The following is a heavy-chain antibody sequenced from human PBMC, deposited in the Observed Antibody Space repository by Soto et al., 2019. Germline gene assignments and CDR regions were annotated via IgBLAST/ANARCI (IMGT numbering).Heavy chain of an antibody. Sequence: QVQLVQSGAEVKKPGSSVKVSCKASGGTFSRHAISWGRQAPGQGLEWMGSIHPIFGKPDYAQKFQGGVTSTADESMSMAYMEVSSLRSEDTAVYYCARSGMATRNFDDWGQGTLVTVSS. V-gene: IGHV1-69*15. CDR3: ARSGMATRNFDD. D-gene: IGHD3-10*01. CDR1: GGTFSRHA. J-gene: IGHJ4*02. CDR2: IHPIFGKP.